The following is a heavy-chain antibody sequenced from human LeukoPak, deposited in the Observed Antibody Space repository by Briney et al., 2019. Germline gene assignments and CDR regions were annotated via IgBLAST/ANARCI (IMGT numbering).Heavy chain of an antibody. CDR2: ISSSSSYI. Sequence: GGSLRLSCAASGFTFSTYWMSWVRQAPGKGREWVSSISSSSSYIYYADSVKGRFTISRDNAKNSLYLQMNSLRAEDTAVYYCASYDFWSGYYIYWGQGTLVTVSS. V-gene: IGHV3-21*01. J-gene: IGHJ4*02. CDR3: ASYDFWSGYYIY. D-gene: IGHD3-3*01. CDR1: GFTFSTYW.